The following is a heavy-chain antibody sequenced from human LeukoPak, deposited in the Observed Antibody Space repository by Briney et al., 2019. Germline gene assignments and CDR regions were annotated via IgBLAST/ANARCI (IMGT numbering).Heavy chain of an antibody. CDR2: INPNSGGT. CDR1: GYTFTGYY. Sequence: ASVKVSCKASGYTFTGYYMHWVRQAPGQGLEWMGWINPNSGGTNYAQKFQGRVTMTRDTSISTAYMELSRLRSDDTAVYYCASGNVRYCSSTSCYFHWGQGTLVTVSS. V-gene: IGHV1-2*02. D-gene: IGHD2-2*01. CDR3: ASGNVRYCSSTSCYFH. J-gene: IGHJ4*02.